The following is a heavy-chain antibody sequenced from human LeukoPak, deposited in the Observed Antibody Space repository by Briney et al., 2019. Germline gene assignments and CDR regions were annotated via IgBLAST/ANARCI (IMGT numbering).Heavy chain of an antibody. CDR1: GGSFSGYY. CDR2: IYHSGST. Sequence: SETLSLTCAVYGGSFSGYYWSWIRQPPGKGLEWIGEIYHSGSTNYNPSLKSRVTISVDKSKNQFSLKLSSVTAADTAVYYCARVRYSGYDYHDAFDIWGQGTMVTVSS. CDR3: ARVRYSGYDYHDAFDI. V-gene: IGHV4-34*01. D-gene: IGHD5-12*01. J-gene: IGHJ3*02.